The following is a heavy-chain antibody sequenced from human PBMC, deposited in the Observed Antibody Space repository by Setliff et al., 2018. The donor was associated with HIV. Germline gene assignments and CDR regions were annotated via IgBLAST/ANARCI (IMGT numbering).Heavy chain of an antibody. CDR1: GYIFSAYY. D-gene: IGHD3-22*01. CDR2: INYNNGDT. J-gene: IGHJ6*04. CDR3: ARGGGSSYLYHSRGSEYFQY. Sequence: VSCKTSGYIFSAYYLHWLRRAPAQGLEWMGWINYNNGDTKYAEKFQGRVTMTRDTSVSTVYMDLNRLTSDDTAVYYCARGGGSSYLYHSRGSEYFQYWGEGTTVTVSS. V-gene: IGHV1-2*02.